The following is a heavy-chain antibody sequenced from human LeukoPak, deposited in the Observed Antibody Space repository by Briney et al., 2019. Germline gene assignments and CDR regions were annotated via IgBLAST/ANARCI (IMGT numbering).Heavy chain of an antibody. CDR3: SAVRGGGYNVGDY. V-gene: IGHV1-24*01. D-gene: IGHD5-24*01. CDR2: FDPEDGET. Sequence: ASVKVSCKVSGYTLTALSIHWVPQAPGKRLEWRGGFDPEDGETIYTQKFQGRVTMTEDTSTDTAYMELSRLRSEDTAVYYCSAVRGGGYNVGDYWGQGTLVTVSS. J-gene: IGHJ4*02. CDR1: GYTLTALS.